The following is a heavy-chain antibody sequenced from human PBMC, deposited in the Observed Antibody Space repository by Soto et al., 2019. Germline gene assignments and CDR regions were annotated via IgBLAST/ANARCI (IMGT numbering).Heavy chain of an antibody. CDR3: AKDMKWGGMTTIHYFES. CDR2: ISSNSDTI. Sequence: EVQLVESGGGLVQPGRSLRLSCVASGFTADDYALHWVRQAPGKGLEWVSGISSNSDTIHYADSVKGRFTISRDNAQNSLFLQMNSLRPEDTAVYYCAKDMKWGGMTTIHYFESWGQGTLVTVSS. CDR1: GFTADDYA. V-gene: IGHV3-9*02. J-gene: IGHJ4*02. D-gene: IGHD4-17*01.